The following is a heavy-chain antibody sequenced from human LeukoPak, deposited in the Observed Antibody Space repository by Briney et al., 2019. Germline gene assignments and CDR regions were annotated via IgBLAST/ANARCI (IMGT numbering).Heavy chain of an antibody. CDR3: ARQQSDTSLFDP. Sequence: KSSETLSLTCIVSGDSISSTSYYWAWIRQPPGKGLEWIGMIFYSGSAYYTPSLRGRVTLSVDTSRNQFSLNLISVTAADTSVYFCARQQSDTSLFDPWGQGTLVTVSS. J-gene: IGHJ5*02. V-gene: IGHV4-39*01. CDR2: IFYSGSA. CDR1: GDSISSTSYY. D-gene: IGHD2-21*02.